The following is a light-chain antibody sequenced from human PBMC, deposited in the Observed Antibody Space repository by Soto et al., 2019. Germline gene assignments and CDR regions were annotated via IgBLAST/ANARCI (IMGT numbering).Light chain of an antibody. CDR3: QQYSNWPQT. Sequence: EIVMTQSPATLSVSPGERVTLSCRASQSVSNKLAWYQQKPGQAPRLLIYGASTRAAGILARFSGSGSGTEFTLTIGSLQSEDSAVYYCQQYSNWPQTFGQGTKVDIK. CDR2: GAS. CDR1: QSVSNK. J-gene: IGKJ1*01. V-gene: IGKV3-15*01.